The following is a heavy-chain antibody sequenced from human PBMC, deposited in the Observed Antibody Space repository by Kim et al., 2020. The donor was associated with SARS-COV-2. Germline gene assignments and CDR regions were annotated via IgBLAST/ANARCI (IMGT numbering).Heavy chain of an antibody. CDR1: GFTFSSYT. CDR3: ARDWGYCSGGSCQTYYY. CDR2: ISYDGSNK. D-gene: IGHD2-15*01. V-gene: IGHV3-30-3*01. J-gene: IGHJ6*01. Sequence: GGSLRLSCAASGFTFSSYTMHWVRQAPGKGLEWVAVISYDGSNKYYADSVKGRFTIPRDNSKNTLYLQMNSLRAEDTAVYYCARDWGYCSGGSCQTYYY.